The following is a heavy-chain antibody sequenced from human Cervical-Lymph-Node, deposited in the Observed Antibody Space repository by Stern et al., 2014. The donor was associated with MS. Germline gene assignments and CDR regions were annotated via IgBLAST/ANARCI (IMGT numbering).Heavy chain of an antibody. CDR2: MNLDGSGE. CDR3: LGGADY. J-gene: IGHJ4*02. Sequence: EVQLVESGGGLVQPGGSLRLSCVASGFTFSSYWMNWVRQAPGKGLEWVANMNLDGSGERCVDSVKGRFTISRDNSKNSLFLQMNSLRTEDTAVYYCLGGADYWGQGTVVTVSS. V-gene: IGHV3-7*01. CDR1: GFTFSSYW. D-gene: IGHD3-16*01.